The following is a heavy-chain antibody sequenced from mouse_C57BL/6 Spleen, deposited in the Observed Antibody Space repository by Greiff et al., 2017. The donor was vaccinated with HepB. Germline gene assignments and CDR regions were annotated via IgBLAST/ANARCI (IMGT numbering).Heavy chain of an antibody. Sequence: VMLVESGPGLVAPSQSLSITCTVSGFSLTSYAISWVRQPPGKGLEWLGVIWTGGGTNYNSALKSRLSISKDNSKSQVFLKMNSLQTDDTARYYCARSSTQAKDDFDYWGQGTTLTVSS. D-gene: IGHD3-2*02. J-gene: IGHJ2*01. CDR1: GFSLTSYA. V-gene: IGHV2-9-1*01. CDR2: IWTGGGT. CDR3: ARSSTQAKDDFDY.